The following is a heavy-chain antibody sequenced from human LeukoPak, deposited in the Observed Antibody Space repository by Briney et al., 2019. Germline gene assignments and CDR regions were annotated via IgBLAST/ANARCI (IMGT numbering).Heavy chain of an antibody. Sequence: SETLSLTCTVSGGSISSYYWSWIRQPPGKGLEWIGYIYYSGSTNYNPSLKSRVTISVDTSKNQFSLKLSSVTAADTAVYYCARGPRKDIVVVPAALHFGYWGQGTLVTVTS. CDR1: GGSISSYY. D-gene: IGHD2-2*01. CDR3: ARGPRKDIVVVPAALHFGY. V-gene: IGHV4-59*01. CDR2: IYYSGST. J-gene: IGHJ4*02.